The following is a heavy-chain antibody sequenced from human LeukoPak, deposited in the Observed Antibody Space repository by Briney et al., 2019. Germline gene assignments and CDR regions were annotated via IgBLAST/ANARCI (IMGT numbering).Heavy chain of an antibody. D-gene: IGHD3-16*01. Sequence: PGGSLRLSCAASGFTFSRSGMHWVRQAPGKGLEWVTFIGYDGSKIYYADSAKGRFTISRDNSKNTLYLQMNSLRAEDTAVYYCAKEGRGGFDIWGQGTMVTVSS. CDR1: GFTFSRSG. CDR2: IGYDGSKI. J-gene: IGHJ3*02. CDR3: AKEGRGGFDI. V-gene: IGHV3-30*02.